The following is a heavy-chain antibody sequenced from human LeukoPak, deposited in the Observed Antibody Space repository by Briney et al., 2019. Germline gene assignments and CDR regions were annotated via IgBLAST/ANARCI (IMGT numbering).Heavy chain of an antibody. CDR2: ITAAGNVP. V-gene: IGHV3-23*01. CDR1: GFTFNSYA. D-gene: IGHD4-17*01. CDR3: ARDRDYPRDQFDY. J-gene: IGHJ4*02. Sequence: GGSLRLSCTASGFTFNSYAMAWVRQAPGQGPEWVSTITAAGNVPWYSDSVRGRFTISRGNSENTVYLQMNGLRVEDTARYYCARDRDYPRDQFDYWGQGTVVSVSS.